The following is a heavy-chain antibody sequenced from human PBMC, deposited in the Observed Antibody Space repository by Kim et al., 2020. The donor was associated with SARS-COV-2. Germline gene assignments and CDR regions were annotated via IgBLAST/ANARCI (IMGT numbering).Heavy chain of an antibody. CDR2: IYYSGST. CDR3: ARLSGGSYPYYYYGMDV. J-gene: IGHJ6*02. CDR1: GGSISSSSYY. V-gene: IGHV4-39*01. D-gene: IGHD1-26*01. Sequence: SETLSLTCTVSGGSISSSSYYWGWIRQPPGKGLEWIGSIYYSGSTYYNPSLKSRVTISVDTSKNQFSLKLSSVTAADTAVYYCARLSGGSYPYYYYGMDVWGQGTTVTVSS.